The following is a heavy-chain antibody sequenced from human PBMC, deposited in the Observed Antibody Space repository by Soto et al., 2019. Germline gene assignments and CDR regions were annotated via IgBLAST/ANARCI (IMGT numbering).Heavy chain of an antibody. J-gene: IGHJ3*02. CDR2: SYYTGHT. Sequence: QVQLQESGPGLVRPSGTLALTCIVSGASINHYYWNWIRQTPGKGLEWHGSSYYTGHTKYNPSLKSRVAISVDTSDNRFYLKMRSVTAADTCIYSCASTGKFGESLPFDIWGLGTMVTVSS. D-gene: IGHD3-10*01. CDR3: ASTGKFGESLPFDI. V-gene: IGHV4-59*07. CDR1: GASINHYY.